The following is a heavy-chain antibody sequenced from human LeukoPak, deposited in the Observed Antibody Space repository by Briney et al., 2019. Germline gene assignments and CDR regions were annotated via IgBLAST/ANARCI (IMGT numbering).Heavy chain of an antibody. D-gene: IGHD2-8*01. J-gene: IGHJ4*02. CDR1: GGSISSYY. V-gene: IGHV4-59*01. Sequence: SETLSLTCTVSGGSISSYYWSWLRQPPGKGLEWIGYIYYSGSTNYNPSLKSRVTISVDTSKNQFSLKLSSVTAADTAVYYCARMVYYGTNFDYWGQGTLVTVSS. CDR2: IYYSGST. CDR3: ARMVYYGTNFDY.